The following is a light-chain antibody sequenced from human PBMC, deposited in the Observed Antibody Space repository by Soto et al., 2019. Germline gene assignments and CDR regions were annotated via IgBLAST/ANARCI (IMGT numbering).Light chain of an antibody. CDR3: QQYGSSPYT. CDR2: GAT. Sequence: EIVLTQSPGTLSLSPGERATLSCRASQSVSTNYLAWYQQKPGQSPRLLIYGATRRATGIPDRFSGSGSGTDFNLTISRLEPEDFALYFCQQYGSSPYTFAQGTKLDIK. V-gene: IGKV3-20*01. J-gene: IGKJ2*01. CDR1: QSVSTNY.